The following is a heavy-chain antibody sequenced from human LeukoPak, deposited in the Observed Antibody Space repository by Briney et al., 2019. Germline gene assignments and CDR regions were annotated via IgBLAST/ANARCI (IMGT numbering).Heavy chain of an antibody. CDR2: ISYVGSIK. CDR3: ARDIGSKGRIIDDSPDAFDI. Sequence: GRSLRLSCAASGFTFSSYGLHWVRQAPGKGLEWVAVISYVGSIKYYADSVKGRFTISRDSSKNTLYLQMNSLRAEDTAVYYCARDIGSKGRIIDDSPDAFDIWGQGTMVTVSS. J-gene: IGHJ3*02. CDR1: GFTFSSYG. D-gene: IGHD3-22*01. V-gene: IGHV3-30*03.